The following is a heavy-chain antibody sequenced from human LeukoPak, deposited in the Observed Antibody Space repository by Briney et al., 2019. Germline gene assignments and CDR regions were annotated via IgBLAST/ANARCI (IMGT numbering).Heavy chain of an antibody. CDR1: GFTFSSYW. V-gene: IGHV3-7*01. J-gene: IGHJ4*02. CDR3: ARVPGSASYYDY. CDR2: IKPDGSEK. D-gene: IGHD3-10*01. Sequence: GGSLRLSCAASGFTFSSYWTSWVRQAPRKGLEWVANIKPDGSEKHYVDSVRGRFTISRDNAKNSLYLQMNSLRAEDTALYYCARVPGSASYYDYWGQGILVTVSS.